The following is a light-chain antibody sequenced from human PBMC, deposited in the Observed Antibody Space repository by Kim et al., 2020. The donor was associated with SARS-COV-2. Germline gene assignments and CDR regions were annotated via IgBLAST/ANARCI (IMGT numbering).Light chain of an antibody. CDR3: LKYNKWPFT. J-gene: IGKJ2*01. CDR1: QSVSTN. V-gene: IGKV3-15*01. CDR2: GAS. Sequence: EIVMTQSPVTLSVSPGERATLSCRASQSVSTNFAWYQHKPGQAPRLLFSGASNRAAGLPARFSVSDSGTEFTLTISSLQSEDFAVYICLKYNKWPFTFGQGTKLEI.